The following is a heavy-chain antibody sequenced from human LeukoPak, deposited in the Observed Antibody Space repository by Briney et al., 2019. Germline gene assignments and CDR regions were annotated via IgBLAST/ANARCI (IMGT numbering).Heavy chain of an antibody. CDR1: RYSLTNYY. CDR3: ARGAPTTRIGAGRSDY. V-gene: IGHV1-46*01. J-gene: IGHJ4*02. CDR2: INPSGGST. Sequence: ASVKVSCKAFRYSLTNYYVHWVRQSPGQGLEWMGEINPSGGSTSYAQKFQGRITVTKDTYTNTVYMELSNLRSEDTATYYCARGAPTTRIGAGRSDYWGQGSLLTVAS. D-gene: IGHD5-12*01.